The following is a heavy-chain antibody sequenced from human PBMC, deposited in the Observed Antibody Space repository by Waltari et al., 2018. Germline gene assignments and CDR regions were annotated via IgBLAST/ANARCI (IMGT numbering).Heavy chain of an antibody. D-gene: IGHD4-17*01. J-gene: IGHJ4*02. CDR2: IYHSGST. V-gene: IGHV4-38-2*02. CDR3: ARDTPTDYGGNSGFDY. Sequence: QVQLQESGPGLVKPSETLSLTCTVSGYSLSRGYYWGWIRQPPGKGLEWIGSIYHSGSTYYNPSLKSRVTISVDTSKNQFSLKLSSVTAADTAVYYCARDTPTDYGGNSGFDYWGQGTLVTVSS. CDR1: GYSLSRGYY.